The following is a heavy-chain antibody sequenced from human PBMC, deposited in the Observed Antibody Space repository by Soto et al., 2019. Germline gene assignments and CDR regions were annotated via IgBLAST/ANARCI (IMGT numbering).Heavy chain of an antibody. D-gene: IGHD3-3*01. CDR1: GGTFSSYA. V-gene: IGHV1-69*13. CDR3: ASHRTIFGVVIITCGMDV. CDR2: IIPIFGTA. Sequence: SVKVSCKASGGTFSSYAISWVRQAPGQGLEWMGGIIPIFGTANYAQEFQGRVTITADESTSTAYMELSSLRSEDTAVYYCASHRTIFGVVIITCGMDVWGQGTTVTVSS. J-gene: IGHJ6*02.